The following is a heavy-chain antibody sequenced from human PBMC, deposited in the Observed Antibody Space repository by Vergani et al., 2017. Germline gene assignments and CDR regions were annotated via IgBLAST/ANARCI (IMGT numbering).Heavy chain of an antibody. Sequence: DVHLAESGGGFFQPGGSLRLSCSASGFSFNSYWMHWVRQVPGKGLLWVSRIKSDGSITAYADSVKGRFTISRDNAQNTLYLQMNSLRVEDTGVYYCANARCIETCYMSNWLESWGQGTLVTVSS. CDR2: IKSDGSIT. V-gene: IGHV3-74*03. CDR3: ANARCIETCYMSNWLES. CDR1: GFSFNSYW. D-gene: IGHD3-9*01. J-gene: IGHJ5*01.